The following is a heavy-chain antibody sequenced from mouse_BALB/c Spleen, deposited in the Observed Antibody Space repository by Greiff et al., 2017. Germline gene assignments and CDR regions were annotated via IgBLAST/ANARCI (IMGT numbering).Heavy chain of an antibody. J-gene: IGHJ1*01. CDR3: ARDYWASYWYFDV. V-gene: IGHV2-9*02. D-gene: IGHD4-1*01. Sequence: QVQLKESGPGLVAPSQSLSITCTVSGFSLTSYGVHWVRQPPGKGLEWLGVIWAGGSTNYNSALMSRLSISKDNSKSQVFLKMNSLQTDDTAVYYCARDYWASYWYFDVWGAGTTVTVSS. CDR2: IWAGGST. CDR1: GFSLTSYG.